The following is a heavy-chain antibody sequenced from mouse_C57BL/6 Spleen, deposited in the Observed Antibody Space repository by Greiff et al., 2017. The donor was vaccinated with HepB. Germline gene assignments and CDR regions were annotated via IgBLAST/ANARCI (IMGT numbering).Heavy chain of an antibody. CDR3: ASTMVTTIDY. V-gene: IGHV3-6*01. Sequence: EVQLQQSGPGLVKPSQSLSLTCSVTGYSITSGYYWNWIRQFPGNKLEWMGYISYDGSNNYNPSLKNRISITRDTSKNQFFLKLNSVTTEDTATYYCASTMVTTIDYWGQGTTLTVSS. CDR1: GYSITSGYY. CDR2: ISYDGSN. J-gene: IGHJ2*01. D-gene: IGHD2-2*01.